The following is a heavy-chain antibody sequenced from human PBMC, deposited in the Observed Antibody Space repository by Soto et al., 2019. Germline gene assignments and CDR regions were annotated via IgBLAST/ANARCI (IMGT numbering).Heavy chain of an antibody. Sequence: QVQLVESGGGVVQPGRSLRLSCAASGFTFSSYAMHWVRQAPGKGLEWVAVISYDGSNKYYADSVKGRFTISRDTSKNTLYLQMPSLRTEDTAVYYCASPLWRDAYNWGSFDLWGRGPLVTVSS. J-gene: IGHJ2*01. CDR2: ISYDGSNK. CDR1: GFTFSSYA. D-gene: IGHD1-1*01. CDR3: ASPLWRDAYNWGSFDL. V-gene: IGHV3-30-3*01.